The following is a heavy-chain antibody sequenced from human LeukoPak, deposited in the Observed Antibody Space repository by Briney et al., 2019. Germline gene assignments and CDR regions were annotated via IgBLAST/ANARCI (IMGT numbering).Heavy chain of an antibody. Sequence: PSETLSLTCTVSGGSISSSSYYWGWIRQPPGKGLEWIGNIFYSGSTYYNPSLKSRVTISVDTSKNQFSLKLSSVTAADTAVYYCARPSVATAISPLDYWGQGTLVTVSS. J-gene: IGHJ4*02. V-gene: IGHV4-39*01. D-gene: IGHD2-21*02. CDR3: ARPSVATAISPLDY. CDR2: IFYSGST. CDR1: GGSISSSSYY.